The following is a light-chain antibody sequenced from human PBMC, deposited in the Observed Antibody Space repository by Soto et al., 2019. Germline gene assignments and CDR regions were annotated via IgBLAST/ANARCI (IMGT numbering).Light chain of an antibody. Sequence: EIVLTQSPGTLSLSPGERATLSCKASQSVSSIFLAWYQCKPGQAPRLLIYGASYRATDIPYRFSGSGSGTDFTLTITRLEPEDFAVYYCQQYGTSPPTFGQGTKVEI. CDR3: QQYGTSPPT. CDR1: QSVSSIF. V-gene: IGKV3-20*01. CDR2: GAS. J-gene: IGKJ1*01.